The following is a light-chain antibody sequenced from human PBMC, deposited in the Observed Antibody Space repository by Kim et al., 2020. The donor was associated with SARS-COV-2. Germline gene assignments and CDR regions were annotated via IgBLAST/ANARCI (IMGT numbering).Light chain of an antibody. CDR3: QQTSRPPRT. Sequence: DIEMTQSPCSLSASVGDRVTITCRASQGINNSLAWYQQKPGKVPKLLIYPASTLQSVVPSRFGGSGSATDFTLTINSLQPDDVATYYCQQTSRPPRTFGQGTKVDIK. CDR1: QGINNS. J-gene: IGKJ1*01. CDR2: PAS. V-gene: IGKV1-27*01.